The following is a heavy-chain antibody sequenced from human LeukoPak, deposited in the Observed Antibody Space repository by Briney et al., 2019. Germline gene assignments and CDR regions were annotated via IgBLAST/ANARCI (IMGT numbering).Heavy chain of an antibody. Sequence: GGSLRLSCAASGFTVSNNYLHWVRQAPGKGLEWVSVIYSGGTTYYANSVKGRFTISRDNAKNSLYLQMNSLRAEDTAVYYCAREDDSSGYYYFFHYWGQGTLVTVSS. D-gene: IGHD3-22*01. J-gene: IGHJ4*02. CDR3: AREDDSSGYYYFFHY. CDR1: GFTVSNNY. CDR2: IYSGGTT. V-gene: IGHV3-66*01.